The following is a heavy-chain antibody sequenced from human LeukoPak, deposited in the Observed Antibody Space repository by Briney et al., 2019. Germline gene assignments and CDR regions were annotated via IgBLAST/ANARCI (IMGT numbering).Heavy chain of an antibody. J-gene: IGHJ4*02. CDR3: ARVSGYAYYFDY. D-gene: IGHD5-12*01. CDR2: MNPNSGNT. V-gene: IGHV1-8*01. Sequence: ASVNVSCKASGYTFTSYDINWVRQATGQGLEWMGWMNPNSGNTGYAQKFQGRVTMTRNTSISTAYMELSSLRSEDTAVYYCARVSGYAYYFDYWGQGTLVTVSS. CDR1: GYTFTSYD.